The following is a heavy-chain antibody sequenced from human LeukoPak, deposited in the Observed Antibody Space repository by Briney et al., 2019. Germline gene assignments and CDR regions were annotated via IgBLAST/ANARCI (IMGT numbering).Heavy chain of an antibody. V-gene: IGHV4-38-2*02. Sequence: SETLSLTCTVSAYSISSGYYWGWIRQPPGKGLEWIGSIYHSGSTYYNPSLKSRVTIPVDTSKNQFSLKLSSVTAADTAVYYCARGLVVPSAGVDPGGYWGQGTLVTVSS. J-gene: IGHJ4*02. CDR2: IYHSGST. CDR1: AYSISSGYY. CDR3: ARGLVVPSAGVDPGGY. D-gene: IGHD2-2*01.